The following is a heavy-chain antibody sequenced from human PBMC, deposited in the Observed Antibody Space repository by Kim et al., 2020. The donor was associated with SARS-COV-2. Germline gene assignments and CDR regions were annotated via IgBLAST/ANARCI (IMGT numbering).Heavy chain of an antibody. Sequence: SETLSLTCAVSGGSISSSNWWSWVRQPPGEGLEWIGEIYHSGSTNYNPSLKSRGTISVDKSKNQFSLKLISVTAADTAVDYCARAPVKWRRFTEGYYFDYWGQGTLVTVSS. J-gene: IGHJ4*02. CDR2: IYHSGST. V-gene: IGHV4-4*02. CDR3: ARAPVKWRRFTEGYYFDY. CDR1: GGSISSSNW. D-gene: IGHD5-12*01.